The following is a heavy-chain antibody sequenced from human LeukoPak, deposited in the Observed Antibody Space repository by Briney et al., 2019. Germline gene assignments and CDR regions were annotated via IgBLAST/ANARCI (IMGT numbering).Heavy chain of an antibody. CDR3: ARPGSDRARGWGYFDS. V-gene: IGHV1-18*01. CDR1: GYKFTDYG. Sequence: ASVKVSCKASGYKFTDYGVNWVRQAPGQGLEWMGWVSGIDGNTKYARNLQGRVTMTRDTSTSTAFMELRSQTSDDTAIYYCARPGSDRARGWGYFDSWGKGTLVTVSS. CDR2: VSGIDGNT. D-gene: IGHD3-10*01. J-gene: IGHJ4*02.